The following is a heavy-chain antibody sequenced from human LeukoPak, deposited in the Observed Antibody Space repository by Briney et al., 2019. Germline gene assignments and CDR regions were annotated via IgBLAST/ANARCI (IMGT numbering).Heavy chain of an antibody. CDR1: VYTFTSYD. V-gene: IGHV1-8*01. D-gene: IGHD6-13*01. CDR3: ARGPGEQQLQYYYYYYMDV. J-gene: IGHJ6*03. Sequence: ASVKVSCKASVYTFTSYDINWVRQATGQGLEWMGWMNPNSGNTGYAQKFQGRVTMTRNTSISTAYMELSSLRSEDTAVYYCARGPGEQQLQYYYYYYMDVWGKGTTVTISS. CDR2: MNPNSGNT.